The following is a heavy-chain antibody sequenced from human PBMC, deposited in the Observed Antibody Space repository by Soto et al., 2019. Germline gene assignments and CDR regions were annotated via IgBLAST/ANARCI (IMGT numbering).Heavy chain of an antibody. V-gene: IGHV3-21*01. CDR2: ISSSTTNI. CDR1: GFTFRSYS. D-gene: IGHD3-16*01. CDR3: ARDLGAYHYFDF. Sequence: PGGSLRLSCAASGFTFRSYSMDWVRQAPGKGLEWVSFISSSTTNIYYADSVKGRFTISRDNAKNSLYLQMNSLRVEDTAVYYCARDLGAYHYFDFWGLGTLVTVSS. J-gene: IGHJ4*02.